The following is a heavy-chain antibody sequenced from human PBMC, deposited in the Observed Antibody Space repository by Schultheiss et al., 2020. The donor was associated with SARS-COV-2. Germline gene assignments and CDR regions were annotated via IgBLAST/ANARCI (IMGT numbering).Heavy chain of an antibody. CDR1: GGSISSGGYY. J-gene: IGHJ6*02. CDR2: IYYSGST. V-gene: IGHV4-31*03. CDR3: ARDTNAYYDFWSGKYSGMDV. D-gene: IGHD3-3*01. Sequence: SETLSLTCTVSGGSISSGGYYWSWIRQHPGKGLEWIGYIYYSGSTYYNPSLKSRVTISVDTSKNQFSLKLRSVTAADTAVDYCARDTNAYYDFWSGKYSGMDVWGRGTTVTVSS.